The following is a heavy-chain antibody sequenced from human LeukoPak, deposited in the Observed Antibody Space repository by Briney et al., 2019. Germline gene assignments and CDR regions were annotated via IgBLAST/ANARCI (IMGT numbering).Heavy chain of an antibody. V-gene: IGHV1-3*04. Sequence: ASVKISCNASGYIFTSYAMHWVRQAPGQRLEWMGWINTGNGNTKYSQRFQGRVTITRDTSASTAYMELSSLRSEDTAVYYCASDEHYGSGGGDYWGQGTLVTVSS. D-gene: IGHD3-10*01. J-gene: IGHJ4*02. CDR2: INTGNGNT. CDR1: GYIFTSYA. CDR3: ASDEHYGSGGGDY.